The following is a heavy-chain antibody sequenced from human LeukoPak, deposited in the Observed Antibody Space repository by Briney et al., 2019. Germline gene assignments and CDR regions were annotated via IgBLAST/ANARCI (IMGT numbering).Heavy chain of an antibody. Sequence: GGSLRLSCAASGFTFSTFAMIWVRQAPGRGLEWVSYITRTSNSIYYADSVKGRFTVSRDNAKNSLYLQMNSLRAEDTAVYYCAGSWSPYDAFDIWGQGTMVSVSS. CDR3: AGSWSPYDAFDI. V-gene: IGHV3-48*01. CDR1: GFTFSTFA. CDR2: ITRTSNSI. J-gene: IGHJ3*02. D-gene: IGHD6-13*01.